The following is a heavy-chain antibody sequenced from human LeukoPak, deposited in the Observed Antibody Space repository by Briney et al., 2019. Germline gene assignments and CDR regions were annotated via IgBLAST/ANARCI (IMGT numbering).Heavy chain of an antibody. J-gene: IGHJ4*02. V-gene: IGHV4-34*01. CDR1: GGSFSGYY. CDR2: INHSGST. Sequence: SETLSLTCAVYGGSFSGYYWSWIRQPPGKGLEWIGEINHSGSTNYNPSLKSRVTMSVDTSKNQFSLKLSSVTAADTAVYYCARGLAAAPTFWGQGTLVTVSS. D-gene: IGHD6-13*01. CDR3: ARGLAAAPTF.